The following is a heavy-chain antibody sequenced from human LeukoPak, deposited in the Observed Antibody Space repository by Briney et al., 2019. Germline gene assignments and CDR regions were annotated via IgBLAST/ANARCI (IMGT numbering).Heavy chain of an antibody. J-gene: IGHJ4*02. CDR1: GFTFSSYA. Sequence: GGSLRLSCAASGFTFSSYAMSWVRQAPGKGLEWISYISSSGSTIYYADSVKGRFTISRDNAKNSLYLQMNSLRAEDTAVYYCARGGSSWYSPFDYWGQGTLVTVSS. V-gene: IGHV3-48*04. CDR3: ARGGSSWYSPFDY. CDR2: ISSSGSTI. D-gene: IGHD6-13*01.